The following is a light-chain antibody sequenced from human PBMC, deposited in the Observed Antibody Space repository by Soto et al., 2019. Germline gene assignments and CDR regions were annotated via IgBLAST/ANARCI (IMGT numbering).Light chain of an antibody. CDR2: EVS. Sequence: QSALTQPASVSGSPGQPITISCTGTSCDVGGYNYVSWYQQHPGKAPKLMIYEVSNRPSGVSNRFSGSKSGNTASLTISGLQAEDEADYYCSSYTGSSLYVFGTGTKVTVL. V-gene: IGLV2-14*01. CDR3: SSYTGSSLYV. CDR1: SCDVGGYNY. J-gene: IGLJ1*01.